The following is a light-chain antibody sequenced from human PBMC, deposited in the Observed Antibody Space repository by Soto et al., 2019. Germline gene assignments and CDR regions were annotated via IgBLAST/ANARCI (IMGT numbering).Light chain of an antibody. Sequence: QSVLTQPPSVSAAPGQKVTISCSGSSSNIESNYVSWYQQLPKTAPKLLICENDKRPSGIPDRFSGSRSGTSATLGITGLQTGDEADYYCATWDTSLSSLVFGGGTKVTVL. J-gene: IGLJ2*01. CDR1: SSNIESNY. CDR3: ATWDTSLSSLV. CDR2: END. V-gene: IGLV1-51*02.